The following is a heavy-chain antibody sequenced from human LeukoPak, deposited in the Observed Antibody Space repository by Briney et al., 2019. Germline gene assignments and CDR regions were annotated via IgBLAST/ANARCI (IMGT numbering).Heavy chain of an antibody. CDR3: ARGRGSGWFRSPNAFDI. D-gene: IGHD6-19*01. CDR2: INPSGGST. Sequence: ASVKVSCKASGYTFTSYYMHWVRQAPGQGLEWMGIINPSGGSTSYAQKFQGRVTMTRDMFTSTAYMELSSLRSEDTAVYYCARGRGSGWFRSPNAFDIWGQGTMVTVSS. J-gene: IGHJ3*02. CDR1: GYTFTSYY. V-gene: IGHV1-46*01.